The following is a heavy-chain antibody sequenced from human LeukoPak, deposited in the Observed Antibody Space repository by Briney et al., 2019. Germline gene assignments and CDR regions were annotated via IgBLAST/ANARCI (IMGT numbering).Heavy chain of an antibody. J-gene: IGHJ4*02. V-gene: IGHV3-48*02. CDR2: ISHSGRST. D-gene: IGHD5-12*01. CDR3: ARDDRVGSYTYYFDY. CDR1: GFTFSSYS. Sequence: GGSLRLSCAASGFTFSSYSLNWVRQAPGKGLEWISYISHSGRSTYYADSVKGRFTISRDNAKNSLYLQMDSLRDEDTAVYYCARDDRVGSYTYYFDYWGQGTLVTVSS.